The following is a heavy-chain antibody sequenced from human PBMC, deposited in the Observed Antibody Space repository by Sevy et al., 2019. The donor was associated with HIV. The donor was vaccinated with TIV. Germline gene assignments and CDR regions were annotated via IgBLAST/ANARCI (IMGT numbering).Heavy chain of an antibody. D-gene: IGHD2-15*01. V-gene: IGHV3-33*08. CDR1: GFTFSEYG. J-gene: IGHJ5*02. Sequence: GGSLRLSCVASGFTFSEYGMHWVRQAPGKGLEWVAVISHDGRNNKYNADSVKGRFTISRDNSKNTLYLQMNSLRAEDTAIYYCARDREEILRSAFKSWGQGTRVTVSS. CDR3: ARDREEILRSAFKS. CDR2: ISHDGRNNK.